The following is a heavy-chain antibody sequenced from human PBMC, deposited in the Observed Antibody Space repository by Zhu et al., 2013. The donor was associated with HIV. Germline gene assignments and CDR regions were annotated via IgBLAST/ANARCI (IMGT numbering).Heavy chain of an antibody. Sequence: VQSGAAVVRPGASVKVSCQTYGYIFTSHYIHWVRQAPGQGLQWMGVINPNTGGTDYAQRFQGRVIMTRDTSISTAYMELTSLKSDDTAVYYCARSRTLEEAEYFQHWGQGTLVIVSS. J-gene: IGHJ1*01. D-gene: IGHD1-1*01. CDR1: GYIFTSHY. CDR3: ARSRTLEEAEYFQH. CDR2: INPNTGGT. V-gene: IGHV1-2*02.